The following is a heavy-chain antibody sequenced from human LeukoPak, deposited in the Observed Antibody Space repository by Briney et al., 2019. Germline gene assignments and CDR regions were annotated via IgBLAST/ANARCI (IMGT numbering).Heavy chain of an antibody. CDR1: GFTFTTYA. Sequence: GGSLRLSCAASGFTFTTYAMTWVRQAPGKGLEWVSALNERGDITYYPDSLKGRFIVSRDNSINTLYLQMNSLRPEDTAVYYCAKPLYPSGSSPLSHWGQGTLVTVSS. CDR3: AKPLYPSGSSPLSH. V-gene: IGHV3-23*01. D-gene: IGHD3-10*01. J-gene: IGHJ4*02. CDR2: LNERGDIT.